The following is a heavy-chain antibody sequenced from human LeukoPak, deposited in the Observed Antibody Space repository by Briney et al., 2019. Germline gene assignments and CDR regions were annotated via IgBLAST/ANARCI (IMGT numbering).Heavy chain of an antibody. CDR1: GGSIGRGNYY. CDR3: AREPPHRGFGEMDYFYYYMDV. D-gene: IGHD3-10*01. J-gene: IGHJ6*03. CDR2: IYTSGST. Sequence: SQTLSLTCTVSGGSIGRGNYYWSWIRQPAGKGLEWIGRIYTSGSTYYNPPLKSRVTISVDTSKNQFSLKLRSVTAADTAVYSCAREPPHRGFGEMDYFYYYMDVWGKGTTVTVSS. V-gene: IGHV4-61*02.